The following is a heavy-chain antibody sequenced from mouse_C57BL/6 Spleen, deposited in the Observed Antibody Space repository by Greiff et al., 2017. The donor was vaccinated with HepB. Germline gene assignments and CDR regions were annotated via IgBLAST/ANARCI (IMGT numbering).Heavy chain of an antibody. CDR2: INPSSGYT. CDR1: GYTFTSYW. CDR3: ARASNWDDWYFDV. V-gene: IGHV1-7*01. Sequence: VQLQQSGAELAKPGASVKLSCKASGYTFTSYWMHWVKQRPGQGLEWIGYINPSSGYTKYNQKFKDKATLTADKSSSTAYMQLSSLTYEDSAVYYCARASNWDDWYFDVWGTGTTVTVSS. J-gene: IGHJ1*03. D-gene: IGHD4-1*01.